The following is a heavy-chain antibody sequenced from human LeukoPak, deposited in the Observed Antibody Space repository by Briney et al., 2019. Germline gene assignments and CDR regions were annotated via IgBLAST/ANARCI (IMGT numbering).Heavy chain of an antibody. J-gene: IGHJ6*02. D-gene: IGHD3-16*01. CDR1: GGSISSYY. CDR2: IYYSGST. CDR3: ARADPLRYYGMDV. V-gene: IGHV4-59*01. Sequence: ASETLSLTCTVSGGSISSYYWSWIRQPPGKGLEWIGYIYYSGSTNYNPSLKSRVTISVDTSKNQFSLKLSSVTAADTAVYYCARADPLRYYGMDVWGQGTTVTVSS.